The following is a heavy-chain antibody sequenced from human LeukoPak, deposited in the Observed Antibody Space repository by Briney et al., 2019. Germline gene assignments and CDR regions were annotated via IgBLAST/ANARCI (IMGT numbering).Heavy chain of an antibody. CDR1: GFTFSSYS. CDR3: ARGGGWDIDY. J-gene: IGHJ4*02. V-gene: IGHV3-21*01. D-gene: IGHD1-26*01. CDR2: ISSSSSYI. Sequence: GGSLRLSCAASGFTFSSYSMTWVRQAPGKGLEWVSSISSSSSYIYYADSVKGRFTISRDNAKNSLYLQMNSLRAEDTAVYYCARGGGWDIDYWGQGTLVTVSS.